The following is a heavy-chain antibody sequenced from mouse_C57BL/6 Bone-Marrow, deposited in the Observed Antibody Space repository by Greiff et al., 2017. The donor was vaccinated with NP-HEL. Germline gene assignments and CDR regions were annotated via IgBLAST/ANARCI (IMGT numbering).Heavy chain of an antibody. J-gene: IGHJ2*01. Sequence: EVMLVESGGGLVQPGGSLKLSCAASGFTFSDYYMYWVRQTPEKRLEWVAYISNGGGSTYCPDTVKGRFTISRDNAKTTLYLQMSRLKSEDTAMYYCARHSYYGSNPFDYWGQGTTLTVSS. CDR1: GFTFSDYY. V-gene: IGHV5-12*01. CDR3: ARHSYYGSNPFDY. CDR2: ISNGGGST. D-gene: IGHD1-1*01.